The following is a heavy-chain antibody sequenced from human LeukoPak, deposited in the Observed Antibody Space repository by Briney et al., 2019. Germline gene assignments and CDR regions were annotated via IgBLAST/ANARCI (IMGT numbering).Heavy chain of an antibody. D-gene: IGHD3-3*01. J-gene: IGHJ4*02. V-gene: IGHV3-23*01. CDR1: GFTFTNYA. CDR3: AKAYDFWSGRTGYFDY. Sequence: PGGSLRLSCAASGFTFTNYAMNWVRQAPGKGLKWVSAVSGSGGSTYYADSVKGRFTISRDNSKNTLYLQMNSLRAEDTAVYYCAKAYDFWSGRTGYFDYWGQGTLVTVSS. CDR2: VSGSGGST.